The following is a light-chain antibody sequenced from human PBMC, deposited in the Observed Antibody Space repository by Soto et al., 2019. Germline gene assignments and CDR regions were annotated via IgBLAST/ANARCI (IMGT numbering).Light chain of an antibody. V-gene: IGLV2-14*01. CDR1: SSDVGGYNY. CDR2: EVS. J-gene: IGLJ1*01. CDR3: SSYTISSTIYV. Sequence: QSALTQPDSVSGSPGQSITISCTGTSSDVGGYNYVSWYQQHPGKAPKLMIYEVSNRPSGVSNRFSGSKSGNTASLTISGLQAEDEADYYCSSYTISSTIYVFGTGTKLTVL.